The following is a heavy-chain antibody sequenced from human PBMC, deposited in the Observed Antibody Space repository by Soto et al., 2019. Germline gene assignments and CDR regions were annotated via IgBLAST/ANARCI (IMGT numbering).Heavy chain of an antibody. J-gene: IGHJ6*02. CDR2: IYHTGSI. CDR3: ARDMRVFGGIDV. CDR1: GGSITSYY. V-gene: IGHV4-4*07. Sequence: SETLSLTCTVSGGSITSYYWSWIRQPAGKRLEWIGRIYHTGSINYNPSLQSRVTMSVDTSKSQVSLKLTSVTAADAAVYHCARDMRVFGGIDVWGQGTTVTVSS. D-gene: IGHD3-3*01.